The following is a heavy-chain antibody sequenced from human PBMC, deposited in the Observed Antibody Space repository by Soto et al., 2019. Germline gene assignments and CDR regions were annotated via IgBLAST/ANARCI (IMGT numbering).Heavy chain of an antibody. CDR3: ARDPYY. CDR2: IYSSGST. J-gene: IGHJ4*02. Sequence: EVQLVESGGGLIQPGGSLRLSCAASGFTVSSNYMSWVRQAPGKGLEWVSVIYSSGSTYYADSVKSRFTIARDNSKNTTYLQMNGLSAEDTAVYYCARDPYYWGQGTLVTVSS. CDR1: GFTVSSNY. V-gene: IGHV3-53*01.